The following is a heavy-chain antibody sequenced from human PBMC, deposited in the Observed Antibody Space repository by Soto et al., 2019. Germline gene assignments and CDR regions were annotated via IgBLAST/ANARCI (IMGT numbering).Heavy chain of an antibody. CDR2: VSSSDSSI. CDR3: ARDPGTTFGAFDI. D-gene: IGHD1-7*01. Sequence: EVQLVESGGGLVQPGGSLRLSCAASGFTFSNYGMNWVRQAPGKGLEWVSCVSSSDSSIYYADSVGGRFTISRDNAKNSLYLQMTSLRDEDTAVYYCARDPGTTFGAFDIWGQGTLVTVSS. CDR1: GFTFSNYG. V-gene: IGHV3-48*02. J-gene: IGHJ3*02.